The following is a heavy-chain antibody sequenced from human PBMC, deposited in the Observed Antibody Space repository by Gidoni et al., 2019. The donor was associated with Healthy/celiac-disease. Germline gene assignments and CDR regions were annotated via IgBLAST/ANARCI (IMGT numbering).Heavy chain of an antibody. CDR2: MNPNSGNT. CDR3: ARIDVVVEAADY. Sequence: VQLVLSGAEVEKPRASVQGSCKASGYTFTSYDINWVRQATGQGLEWMGWMNPNSGNTGYAQKFQGRVTMTRNTSISTAYMELSSLRSEDTAVCYCARIDVVVEAADYWGQGTLVTVSS. CDR1: GYTFTSYD. D-gene: IGHD2-15*01. V-gene: IGHV1-8*01. J-gene: IGHJ4*01.